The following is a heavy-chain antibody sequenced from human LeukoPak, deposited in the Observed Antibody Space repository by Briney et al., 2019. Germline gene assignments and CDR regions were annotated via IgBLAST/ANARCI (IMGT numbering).Heavy chain of an antibody. CDR2: IYYSGIT. Sequence: PSETLSLTCTVSGDSINSRSYYWGWIRQPPGKGLEWIGSIYYSGITYYNPSLKSRVTMSVHTSKNQFSLKLNSVTAADTAVYYCARDKSSSPYNWFDPWGQGTLVTVSS. V-gene: IGHV4-39*07. CDR3: ARDKSSSPYNWFDP. D-gene: IGHD6-13*01. J-gene: IGHJ5*02. CDR1: GDSINSRSYY.